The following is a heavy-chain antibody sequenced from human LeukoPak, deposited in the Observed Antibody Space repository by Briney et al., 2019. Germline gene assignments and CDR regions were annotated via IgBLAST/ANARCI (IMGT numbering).Heavy chain of an antibody. J-gene: IGHJ6*02. CDR3: ARQRTAPPIYEYYGMDV. CDR2: ISYSGTP. Sequence: SETLSLTCTVSSDYITSYYWSWLRQPPGKGPEWVGYISYSGTPTYNPSLRGRVTISLDTSKTHFSLRLSSVTAADTAVYYCARQRTAPPIYEYYGMDVWGQGTTVTVSS. D-gene: IGHD3-9*01. V-gene: IGHV4-59*08. CDR1: SDYITSYY.